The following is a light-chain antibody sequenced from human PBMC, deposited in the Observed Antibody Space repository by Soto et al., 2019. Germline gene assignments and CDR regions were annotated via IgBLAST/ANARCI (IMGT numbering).Light chain of an antibody. CDR3: GSWDSSLSAYV. Sequence: QSVLTQPPSVSAAPGQKVTISCSGSSSNTGGNSVSWYQQLPGTAPTLLIYDDNKRPSGITDRFSGSKSGTSVTLGITGFQMEDEADYYCGSWDSSLSAYVFGTGTKVTVL. V-gene: IGLV1-51*01. CDR1: SSNTGGNS. J-gene: IGLJ1*01. CDR2: DDN.